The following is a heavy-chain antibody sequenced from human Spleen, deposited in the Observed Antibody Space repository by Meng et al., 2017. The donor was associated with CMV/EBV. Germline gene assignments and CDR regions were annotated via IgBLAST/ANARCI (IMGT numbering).Heavy chain of an antibody. CDR2: INPNSGAT. V-gene: IGHV1-2*02. Sequence: ASVKVSCKTSGYTFTAYYIHWVRQAPGQGLEWMGWINPNSGATEYAQTFQGRVTMTTDTSTSTAYMELRSLRSDDTAVYYCARAQSNYPTYYYDSSGFDYWGQGTLVTVSS. CDR1: GYTFTAYY. CDR3: ARAQSNYPTYYYDSSGFDY. J-gene: IGHJ4*02. D-gene: IGHD3-22*01.